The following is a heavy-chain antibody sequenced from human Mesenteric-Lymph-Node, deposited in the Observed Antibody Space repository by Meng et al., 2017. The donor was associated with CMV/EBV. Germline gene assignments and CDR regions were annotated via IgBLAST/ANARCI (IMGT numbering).Heavy chain of an antibody. Sequence: SETLSLTCTVSGGSISSYYWSWIRQPPGKGLEWIGYIYYSGSTNYNPSLKSRVTISVDTSKNQFSLRLSSVTAADTAVYYCARGSYCSSASCHSANFDFWGQGTLVTVSS. CDR3: ARGSYCSSASCHSANFDF. D-gene: IGHD2-2*01. V-gene: IGHV4-59*12. CDR2: IYYSGST. CDR1: GGSISSYY. J-gene: IGHJ4*02.